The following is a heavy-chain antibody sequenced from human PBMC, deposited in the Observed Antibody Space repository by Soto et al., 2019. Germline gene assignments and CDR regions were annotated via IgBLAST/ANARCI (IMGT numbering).Heavy chain of an antibody. CDR2: INHSGDT. J-gene: IGHJ4*02. D-gene: IGHD7-27*01. CDR1: GGSLSGYY. Sequence: QVQLQQWGAGLLKPSETLSLTCAVYGGSLSGYYWNWIRQPPGKGLEWIGEINHSGDTNYNSSLKXRVTISVDTSKNQFSLKLSSVTAADTAVCYCARGWGRIFDYWGQGTLVTVSS. V-gene: IGHV4-34*01. CDR3: ARGWGRIFDY.